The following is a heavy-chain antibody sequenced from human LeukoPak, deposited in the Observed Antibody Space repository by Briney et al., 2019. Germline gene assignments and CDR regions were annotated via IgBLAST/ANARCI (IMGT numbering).Heavy chain of an antibody. D-gene: IGHD5-24*01. CDR2: ISGSGGST. V-gene: IGHV3-23*01. CDR1: GLIFDDYG. Sequence: GGSLRLSCAASGLIFDDYGMSWVRQAPGKGLEWVSAISGSGGSTYYADSVKGRFTISRDNSKNTLYLQMNSLRAEDTAVYYCAKDDGSIDYWGQGTLVTVSS. CDR3: AKDDGSIDY. J-gene: IGHJ4*02.